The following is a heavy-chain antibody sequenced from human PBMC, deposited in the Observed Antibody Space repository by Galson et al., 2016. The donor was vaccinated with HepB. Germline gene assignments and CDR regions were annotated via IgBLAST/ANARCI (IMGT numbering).Heavy chain of an antibody. CDR2: IPHTGIPT. CDR3: ARAIIVVPDAGLWGTYYGLDV. J-gene: IGHJ6*02. Sequence: SLRLSCAASGFDFGGYAMTWVRQSPGKGLEWVSSIPHTGIPTYYADSVKGRFTISRDNSKNMVYLQINSLRSDDTAVYYCARAIIVVPDAGLWGTYYGLDVWGQGTTVAAS. V-gene: IGHV3-23*01. CDR1: GFDFGGYA. D-gene: IGHD2-2*01.